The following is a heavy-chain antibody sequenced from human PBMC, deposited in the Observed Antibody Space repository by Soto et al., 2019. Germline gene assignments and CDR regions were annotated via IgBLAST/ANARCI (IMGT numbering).Heavy chain of an antibody. V-gene: IGHV3-33*01. Sequence: GGSLRLSCAASGFTFSIYGMDGVRQAPGKGLEWVAVIWYDGSNKYYADSVKGRFTISRDNSKNALYLQMNSLRAEDAAVYYCARDNGDYANRYYFDYWGQGTLVTAPQ. CDR3: ARDNGDYANRYYFDY. CDR2: IWYDGSNK. J-gene: IGHJ4*02. D-gene: IGHD4-17*01. CDR1: GFTFSIYG.